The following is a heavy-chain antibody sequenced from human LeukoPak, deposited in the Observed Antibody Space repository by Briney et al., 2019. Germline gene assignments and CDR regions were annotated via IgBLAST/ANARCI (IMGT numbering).Heavy chain of an antibody. Sequence: GGSLRLSCAASGFTFSSYGMHWVRQAPGKGLEWVANIKQDGSEKYYVDSVKGRFTISRDNAKNSLYLQMNSLRAEDTAVYYCARDWSGSYLDLDAFDIWGQGTMVTVSS. CDR1: GFTFSSYG. CDR3: ARDWSGSYLDLDAFDI. D-gene: IGHD1-26*01. V-gene: IGHV3-7*01. CDR2: IKQDGSEK. J-gene: IGHJ3*02.